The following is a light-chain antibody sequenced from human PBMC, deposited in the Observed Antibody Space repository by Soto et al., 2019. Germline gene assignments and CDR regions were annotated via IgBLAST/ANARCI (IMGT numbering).Light chain of an antibody. V-gene: IGLV2-8*01. CDR3: SSYAGNNNLI. CDR1: SSDISGNNF. J-gene: IGLJ2*01. Sequence: QSALTQPPSASGSPGQSVTISCTGTSSDISGNNFVAWYRHHPGKAPKLLIYEVFKRPSEVPDRFSGSKSGNTASLTVSGFRAEDEADYYCSSYAGNNNLIFGGGTKVTVL. CDR2: EVF.